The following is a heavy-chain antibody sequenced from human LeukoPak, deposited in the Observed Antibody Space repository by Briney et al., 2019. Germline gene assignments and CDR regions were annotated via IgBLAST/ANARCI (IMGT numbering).Heavy chain of an antibody. V-gene: IGHV1-18*01. CDR3: ARGYSSSWPYYYYMDV. CDR2: ISAYNGNT. J-gene: IGHJ6*03. D-gene: IGHD6-13*01. CDR1: GYTLTSYG. Sequence: ASVKVSCKASGYTLTSYGISWVRQAPGQGLEWMGWISAYNGNTNYAQKLQGRVTMTTDTSTSTAYMELRSLRSDDTAVYYCARGYSSSWPYYYYMDVWGKGTTVTVSS.